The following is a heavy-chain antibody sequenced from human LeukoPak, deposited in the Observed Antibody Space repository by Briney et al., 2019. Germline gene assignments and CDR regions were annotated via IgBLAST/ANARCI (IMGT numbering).Heavy chain of an antibody. Sequence: PGGSLRLSCAPSGFTFSVAWMSWVRQAPGKGLEWVGRIKSKTAGGTTDYAAPVKGRFTISRDDSKNTVYLQMNSLKTEDTAVYYCTSPWPPDYWGQGTLVTVSS. J-gene: IGHJ4*02. D-gene: IGHD5-24*01. CDR1: GFTFSVAW. CDR3: TSPWPPDY. CDR2: IKSKTAGGTT. V-gene: IGHV3-15*01.